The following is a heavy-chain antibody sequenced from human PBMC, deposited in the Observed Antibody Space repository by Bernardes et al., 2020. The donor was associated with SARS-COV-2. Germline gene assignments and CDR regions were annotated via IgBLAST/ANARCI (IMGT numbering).Heavy chain of an antibody. CDR2: INAGNGNT. CDR3: ARDPGVSSWIYAFDI. V-gene: IGHV1-3*01. Sequence: ASVKVSCKASGYTFTSYAMHWVRQAPGQRLEWMGWINAGNGNTKYSQKFQGRVTITRDTSASTAYMELSSLRSEDTAVYYCARDPGVSSWIYAFDIWGQGTMVTVSS. CDR1: GYTFTSYA. D-gene: IGHD6-13*01. J-gene: IGHJ3*02.